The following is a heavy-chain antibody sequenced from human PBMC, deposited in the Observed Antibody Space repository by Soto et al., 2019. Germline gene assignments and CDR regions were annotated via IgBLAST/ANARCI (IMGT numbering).Heavy chain of an antibody. V-gene: IGHV1-69*01. CDR2: IIPIFGTA. J-gene: IGHJ3*02. D-gene: IGHD3-22*01. Sequence: QVQLVQSGAEVKKPGSSVKVSCKASGGTFSSYAISWVRQAPGQGLEWMGGIIPIFGTANYEQKFQGRVTITADESTSTAYMELSSLRSEDTAVYYCARVLKGYYDSSGYAFEIWGQGTMVTVSS. CDR3: ARVLKGYYDSSGYAFEI. CDR1: GGTFSSYA.